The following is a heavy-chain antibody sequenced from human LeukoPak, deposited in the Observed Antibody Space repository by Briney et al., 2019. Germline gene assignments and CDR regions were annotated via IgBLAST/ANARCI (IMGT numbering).Heavy chain of an antibody. J-gene: IGHJ4*02. V-gene: IGHV3-53*01. CDR3: AKGHYYGSGSLDY. CDR2: IYSGGST. Sequence: GGSLRLSCAASGFTVSSNYMSWVRQAPGKGLEWVSVIYSGGSTYYADSVKGRFTISRDNSKNTLYVQMNGLRAEDTAVYYCAKGHYYGSGSLDYWGQGTLVTVSS. CDR1: GFTVSSNY. D-gene: IGHD3-10*01.